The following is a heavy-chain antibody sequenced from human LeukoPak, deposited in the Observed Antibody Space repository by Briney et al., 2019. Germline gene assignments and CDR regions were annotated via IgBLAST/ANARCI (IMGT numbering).Heavy chain of an antibody. CDR2: IYYSGST. CDR3: ASSWFGMTTVTTFDY. V-gene: IGHV4-39*01. J-gene: IGHJ4*02. D-gene: IGHD4-17*01. CDR1: GGSISSSSYY. Sequence: SETLSLTCTVSGGSISSSSYYWGWIRQPPGKGLEWIGSIYYSGSTYYNPSLKSRVTISVDTSKNQSSLKLSSVTAADTAVYYCASSWFGMTTVTTFDYWGQGTLVTVSS.